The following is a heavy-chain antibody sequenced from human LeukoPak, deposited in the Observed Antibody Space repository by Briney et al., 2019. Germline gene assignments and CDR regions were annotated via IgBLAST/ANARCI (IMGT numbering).Heavy chain of an antibody. Sequence: SETLSLTCAVYGGSFSGCYWSWIRQPPGKGLEWIGEINHSGSTNYNPSLKSRVTISVDTSKNQFSLKLSSVTAADTAVYYCASLIETAGDLFDYWGQGTLVTVSS. J-gene: IGHJ4*02. D-gene: IGHD2-21*02. V-gene: IGHV4-34*01. CDR3: ASLIETAGDLFDY. CDR1: GGSFSGCY. CDR2: INHSGST.